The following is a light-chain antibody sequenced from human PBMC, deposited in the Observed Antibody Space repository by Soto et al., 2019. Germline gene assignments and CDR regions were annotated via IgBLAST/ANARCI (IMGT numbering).Light chain of an antibody. CDR1: QDIRNA. Sequence: AIQMTQSPSSLSASVGDRVTITCRTSQDIRNALGWFQQKPGKAPKLLIYAASTLKSGVPSRFSGSASGTDFTLTISGLQPEDFATYYCLQDYNYIWTFGQGTKADIK. CDR2: AAS. V-gene: IGKV1-6*01. CDR3: LQDYNYIWT. J-gene: IGKJ1*01.